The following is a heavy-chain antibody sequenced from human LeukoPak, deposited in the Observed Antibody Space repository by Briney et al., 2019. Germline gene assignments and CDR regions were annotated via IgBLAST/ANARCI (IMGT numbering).Heavy chain of an antibody. J-gene: IGHJ4*02. D-gene: IGHD6-19*01. V-gene: IGHV4-30-2*01. CDR3: ARDGSGWEYYFDY. Sequence: SETLSLTCAVSGVSISSGGYSWSWIRQPPGKGLEWIGYIYHSGSTYYNPSLKSRVTISVDRSKNQFSLKLSSVTAADTAVYYCARDGSGWEYYFDYWGQGTLVTVSS. CDR1: GVSISSGGYS. CDR2: IYHSGST.